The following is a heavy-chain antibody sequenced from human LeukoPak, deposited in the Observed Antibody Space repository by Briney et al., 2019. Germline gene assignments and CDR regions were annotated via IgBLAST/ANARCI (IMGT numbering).Heavy chain of an antibody. CDR1: GFTFSSYS. CDR3: ARVIVVVPAAKGNDYYYYMGV. CDR2: ISSSSSYI. J-gene: IGHJ6*03. V-gene: IGHV3-21*01. Sequence: SGGSLRLSCAASGFTFSSYSMNWVRQAPGKGLEWVSSISSSSSYIYYADSVKGRFTISRDNAKNSLYLQMNSLRAEDTAVYYCARVIVVVPAAKGNDYYYYMGVWGKGTTVTVSS. D-gene: IGHD2-2*01.